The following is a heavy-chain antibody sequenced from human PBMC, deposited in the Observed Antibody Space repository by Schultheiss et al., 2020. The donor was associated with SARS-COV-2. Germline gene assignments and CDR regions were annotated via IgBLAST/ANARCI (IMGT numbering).Heavy chain of an antibody. D-gene: IGHD6-6*01. CDR1: GYTFTGYY. CDR3: ATDPKKAARPFLYAFDI. V-gene: IGHV1-8*03. Sequence: ASVKVSCKASGYTFTGYYMHWVRQAPGQGLEWMGWINPNSGNTGYAQKFQGRVTITRNTSISTAYMELSSLRSEDTAVYYCATDPKKAARPFLYAFDIWGQGTMVTVSS. J-gene: IGHJ3*02. CDR2: INPNSGNT.